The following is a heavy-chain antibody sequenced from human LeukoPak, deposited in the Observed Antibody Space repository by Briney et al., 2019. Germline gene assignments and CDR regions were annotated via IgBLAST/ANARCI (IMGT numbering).Heavy chain of an antibody. Sequence: PGGSLRLSWAASGFTFSNYWMTWVRQAPGKGLEWVAHINQDGSKAYYMDSVKARFTVSRDNAENSVSLHMNSLRAEDTAVYYCVRDGGVDGYDLLDYWGQGSLVTVSS. V-gene: IGHV3-7*01. CDR1: GFTFSNYW. CDR2: INQDGSKA. CDR3: VRDGGVDGYDLLDY. D-gene: IGHD5-24*01. J-gene: IGHJ4*02.